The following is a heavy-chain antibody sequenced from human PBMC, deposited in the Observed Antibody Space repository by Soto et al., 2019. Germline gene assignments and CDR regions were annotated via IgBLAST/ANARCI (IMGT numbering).Heavy chain of an antibody. Sequence: PSETLSLTCTVSAGSITSDTYYWSWIRQPPEKGLEWIASVSYSGSTYYNPTLKSRLTISVDTSKNQFSLKLSSVTAADTAVYYCARSIDPWGQGTLVTVSS. CDR1: AGSITSDTYY. CDR3: ARSIDP. J-gene: IGHJ5*02. V-gene: IGHV4-39*07. CDR2: VSYSGST.